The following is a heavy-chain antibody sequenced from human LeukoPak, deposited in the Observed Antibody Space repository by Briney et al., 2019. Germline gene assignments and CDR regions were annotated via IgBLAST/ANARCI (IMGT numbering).Heavy chain of an antibody. V-gene: IGHV3-7*01. Sequence: GGSLRLSCAASGFTFSSYWMSWVRQAPGKGPEWVANIKQDGSEKYYVDSVKGRFTISRDNAKNSLYLQMNSLRAEDTAVYYCARQSGYYRDDYWGQGTLVTVSS. J-gene: IGHJ4*02. CDR3: ARQSGYYRDDY. CDR2: IKQDGSEK. CDR1: GFTFSSYW. D-gene: IGHD3-3*01.